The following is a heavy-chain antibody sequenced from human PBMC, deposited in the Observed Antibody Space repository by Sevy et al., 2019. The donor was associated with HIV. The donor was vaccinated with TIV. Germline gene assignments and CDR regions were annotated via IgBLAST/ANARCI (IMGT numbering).Heavy chain of an antibody. Sequence: SETLSLTCIVSGGSISSSSYYRGWIRQPPGKGLEWIGSIYYSGNTYYNPSLKSRVTISVDTSKKQFSLKLSSVTPADTAVYYCATRLGYCSGSSCYPPEYFHHWGQGTLVTVSS. D-gene: IGHD2-15*01. CDR3: ATRLGYCSGSSCYPPEYFHH. V-gene: IGHV4-39*01. CDR1: GGSISSSSYY. J-gene: IGHJ1*01. CDR2: IYYSGNT.